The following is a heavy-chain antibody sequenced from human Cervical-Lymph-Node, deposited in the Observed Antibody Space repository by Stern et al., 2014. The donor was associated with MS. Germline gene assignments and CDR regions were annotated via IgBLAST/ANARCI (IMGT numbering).Heavy chain of an antibody. Sequence: EVQLVESGGGLVKPGGSLRLSCAASGFTFNAAWMNWVRQAPGKGLEWVGRVISQADGGATDYAAPVKGRFTVSRDDSTNTLYLQMSSLKTEDTAVYFCCTEVPSHTDYLWEDAFDLWGQGTLVTVSS. V-gene: IGHV3-15*01. CDR3: CTEVPSHTDYLWEDAFDL. CDR1: GFTFNAAW. D-gene: IGHD3-16*01. CDR2: VISQADGGAT. J-gene: IGHJ3*01.